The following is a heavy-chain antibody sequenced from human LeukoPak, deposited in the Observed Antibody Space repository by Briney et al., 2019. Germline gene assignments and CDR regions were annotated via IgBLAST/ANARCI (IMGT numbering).Heavy chain of an antibody. Sequence: GGSLRLSCAASGFTFSSYSMNWVRQAPGKGLEWVAVIWYDGSNKYYADSVKGRFTISRDNSKNTLYLQMNSLRAEDTAVYYCARDGIVVVPAATRDYFDYWGQGTLVTVSS. CDR1: GFTFSSYS. D-gene: IGHD2-2*01. J-gene: IGHJ4*02. V-gene: IGHV3-33*08. CDR2: IWYDGSNK. CDR3: ARDGIVVVPAATRDYFDY.